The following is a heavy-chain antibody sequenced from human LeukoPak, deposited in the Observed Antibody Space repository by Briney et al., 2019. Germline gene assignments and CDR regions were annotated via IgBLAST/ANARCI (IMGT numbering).Heavy chain of an antibody. J-gene: IGHJ6*04. Sequence: PSETLSLTCAVYGGSFSGYYWSWIRQPPGKGLEWIGEINHSGSTNYNPSIKSRVTISLDTHKNQFSLKLSSVTAADTAVYYCASLPTNRTRYCSSTSCYSMDVWGKGTTVTVSS. CDR1: GGSFSGYY. V-gene: IGHV4-34*01. D-gene: IGHD2-2*01. CDR2: INHSGST. CDR3: ASLPTNRTRYCSSTSCYSMDV.